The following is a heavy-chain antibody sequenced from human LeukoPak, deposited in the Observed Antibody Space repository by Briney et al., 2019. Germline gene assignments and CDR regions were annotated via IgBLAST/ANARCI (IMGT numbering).Heavy chain of an antibody. CDR2: ISGSGGST. J-gene: IGHJ6*02. D-gene: IGHD3-22*01. V-gene: IGHV3-23*01. CDR3: AKDGDDSSGYDYFYYYYYGMDV. Sequence: GGSLRLSCAASGFTFSSYSMNWVRQAPGKGLEWVSAISGSGGSTYYADSVKGRFTISRDNSKNTLYLQMNSLRAEDTAVYYCAKDGDDSSGYDYFYYYYYGMDVWGQGTTVTVSS. CDR1: GFTFSSYS.